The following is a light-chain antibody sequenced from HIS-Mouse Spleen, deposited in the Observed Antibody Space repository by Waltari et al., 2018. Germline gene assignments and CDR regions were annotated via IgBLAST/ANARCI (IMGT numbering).Light chain of an antibody. V-gene: IGLV3-21*02. Sequence: SYVLPQPPSVSVAPGQTARITCGGNTIGSKSMHWYQPEPGQAPVLVVYGDSDRPSGIPERFSGSNSGNTATLTISRVEAGDEADYYCQVWDSSSDHRVFGGGTKLTVL. CDR2: GDS. CDR3: QVWDSSSDHRV. J-gene: IGLJ2*01. CDR1: TIGSKS.